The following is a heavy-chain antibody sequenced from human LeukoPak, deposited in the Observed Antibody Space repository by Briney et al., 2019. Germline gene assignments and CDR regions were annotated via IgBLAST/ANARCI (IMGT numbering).Heavy chain of an antibody. V-gene: IGHV1-8*01. Sequence: GASVKVSCKASGYTFTSYDINWVRQATGQGLEWMGWMNPNSGNTGYAQKFQGRVTMTRNTSISTAYMELCSLRSEDTAVYYCARRGSGSYYDWFDPWGQGTLVTVSS. CDR2: MNPNSGNT. D-gene: IGHD1-26*01. J-gene: IGHJ5*02. CDR3: ARRGSGSYYDWFDP. CDR1: GYTFTSYD.